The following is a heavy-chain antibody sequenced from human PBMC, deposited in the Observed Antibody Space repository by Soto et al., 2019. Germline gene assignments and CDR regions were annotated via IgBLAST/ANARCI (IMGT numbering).Heavy chain of an antibody. D-gene: IGHD6-13*01. V-gene: IGHV4-4*02. CDR2: IYHSGST. J-gene: IGHJ6*02. CDR1: GGSIXXXXX. CDR3: ARDLQVAAAGDTGMDV. Sequence: ASETLSLTCAVSGGSIXXXXXWSWVXXXPXXGLEWIGEIYHSGSTNYNPSLKSRVTISVDKSKNQFSLKLSSVTAADTAVYYCARDLQVAAAGDTGMDVWGQGTTVTVSS.